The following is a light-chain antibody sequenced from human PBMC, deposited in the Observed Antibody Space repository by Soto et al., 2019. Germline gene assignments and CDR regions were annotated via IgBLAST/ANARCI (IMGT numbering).Light chain of an antibody. CDR3: QQYDYLRIT. CDR1: QDISNY. CDR2: DAS. Sequence: DIQMTQAPSSLSASVGDRVTITCQASQDISNYLNWYQQKPGKAPKLLIYDASNLETGVPSRFSGSGSGTDFTFTISSLQPEDIATYYCQQYDYLRITFGPGTKVDIK. J-gene: IGKJ3*01. V-gene: IGKV1-33*01.